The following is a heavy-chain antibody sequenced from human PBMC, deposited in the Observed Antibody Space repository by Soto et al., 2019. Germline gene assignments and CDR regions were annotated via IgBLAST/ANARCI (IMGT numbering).Heavy chain of an antibody. D-gene: IGHD3-16*01. CDR2: IWYDGSNK. Sequence: GGSLRLSCAASGFTFSSYGMHWVRQAPGKGLEWVAVIWYDGSNKYYADSVKGRFTISRDNSKNTLYLQMNSLRAEDTAVYYCARSRLRVGAAYAAFDYWGQGTLVTVSS. CDR1: GFTFSSYG. CDR3: ARSRLRVGAAYAAFDY. V-gene: IGHV3-33*01. J-gene: IGHJ4*02.